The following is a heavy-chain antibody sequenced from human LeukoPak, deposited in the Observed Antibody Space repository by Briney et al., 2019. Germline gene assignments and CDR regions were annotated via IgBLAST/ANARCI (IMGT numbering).Heavy chain of an antibody. CDR3: AREVVVIIKDAFDI. CDR2: IWYDGSNK. V-gene: IGHV3-33*01. Sequence: GRSPRLSCAASGFTFSSYGMHWVRQAPGKGLEWVAVIWYDGSNKYYADSVKGRFTISRDNSKNTLYLQMNSLRAEDTAVYYCAREVVVIIKDAFDIWGQGTMVTVSS. D-gene: IGHD3-22*01. J-gene: IGHJ3*02. CDR1: GFTFSSYG.